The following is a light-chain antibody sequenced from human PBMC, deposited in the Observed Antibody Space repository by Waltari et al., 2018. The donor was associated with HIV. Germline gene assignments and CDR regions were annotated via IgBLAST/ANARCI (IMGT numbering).Light chain of an antibody. CDR3: AAWDDSLNAWV. J-gene: IGLJ3*02. CDR2: NNN. CDR1: SSNLGSNT. V-gene: IGLV1-44*01. Sequence: SVVTQPPSASGTPGQRVTISCSGSSSNLGSNTINWFQQLPGTAPKLLIYNNNLRPSGVPDRFSGSKSGTSASLAISGLQSDDEADFYCAAWDDSLNAWVFGGGTKLTVL.